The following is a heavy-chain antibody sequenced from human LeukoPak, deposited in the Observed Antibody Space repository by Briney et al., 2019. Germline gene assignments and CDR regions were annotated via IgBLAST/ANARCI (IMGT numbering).Heavy chain of an antibody. CDR1: GFTFSRDW. J-gene: IGHJ4*02. CDR3: ASFYYDPTGH. CDR2: ISGDGRST. Sequence: GGSLRLSCVASGFTFSRDWMHWVRQAPGKGLVWVSRISGDGRSTGYADSVKGRFIISRDNAKKTLYLQMNSLRAEDTAVYYCASFYYDPTGHWGQGTLVTVSS. D-gene: IGHD3-22*01. V-gene: IGHV3-74*01.